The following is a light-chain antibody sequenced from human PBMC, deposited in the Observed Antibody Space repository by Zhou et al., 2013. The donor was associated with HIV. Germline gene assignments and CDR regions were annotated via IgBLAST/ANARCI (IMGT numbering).Light chain of an antibody. CDR1: QGIGSW. V-gene: IGKV1-27*01. Sequence: DIQMTQSPSSVSASVGDRVTITCRASQGIGSWLAWYQQKPGKVPKLLIYAASSLLSGVPSRFSGSGSGTDFTLTISSLQPEDVATYYCQKYDSAPWTFGQGTKVEIK. CDR3: QKYDSAPWT. CDR2: AAS. J-gene: IGKJ1*01.